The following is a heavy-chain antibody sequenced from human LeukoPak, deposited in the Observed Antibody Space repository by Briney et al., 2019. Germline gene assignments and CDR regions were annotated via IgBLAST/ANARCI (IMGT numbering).Heavy chain of an antibody. J-gene: IGHJ2*01. CDR1: GYSFTTYW. CDR2: IYPGDSDI. Sequence: GESLKISCKGSGYSFTTYWIGWVRQMPGKGLEWMGIIYPGDSDIRYSPSFQGQVTISADKSISTAYLQWSSLKAADIAMYYCVRLASNSSSWYFSWCFDLWGRGTLVTVSS. V-gene: IGHV5-51*01. D-gene: IGHD6-13*01. CDR3: VRLASNSSSWYFSWCFDL.